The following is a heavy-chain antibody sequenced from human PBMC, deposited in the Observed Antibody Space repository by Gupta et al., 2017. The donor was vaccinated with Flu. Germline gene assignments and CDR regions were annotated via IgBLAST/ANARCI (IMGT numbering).Heavy chain of an antibody. CDR3: AKDRLRRSSGYGMDV. Sequence: QVQLVESGGGVVQPGGSLRLSCAVSTVVFSNYGFYWVRQAPGKGLEWVSVISYDGVNKNYVDSVKGRFTLFRDTSKNTVYMQMNNLKTEDTAVYYCAKDRLRRSSGYGMDVWGQGTTVAVSS. CDR1: TVVFSNYG. CDR2: ISYDGVNK. D-gene: IGHD3-22*01. J-gene: IGHJ6*02. V-gene: IGHV3-30*18.